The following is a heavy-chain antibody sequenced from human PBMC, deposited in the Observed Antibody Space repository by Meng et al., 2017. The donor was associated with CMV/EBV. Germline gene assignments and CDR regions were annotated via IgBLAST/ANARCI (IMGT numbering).Heavy chain of an antibody. CDR2: IYSGGST. V-gene: IGHV3-53*01. CDR1: GFTVSSNY. Sequence: GGSLRLSCAASGFTVSSNYMSWVRQAPGKGLEWVSVIYSGGSTYYADSVKGRFTISRDDSKNTLYLQMNSLRAEDTAVYYCARDEGFASAFDIWGQGTMVTVSS. CDR3: ARDEGFASAFDI. J-gene: IGHJ3*02.